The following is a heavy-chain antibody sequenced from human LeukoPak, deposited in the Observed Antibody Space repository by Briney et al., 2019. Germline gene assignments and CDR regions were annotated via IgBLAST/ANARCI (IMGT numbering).Heavy chain of an antibody. Sequence: SETLSLTCTVSGGSISGYYWSWIRQPAGKELEWIGRIHTSGTTNYNPSPKRRVTMSVDTSKSQFSLKLTSVTAADTAVYYCVRGGSAAAAVFDYWGQGTLVTVSS. J-gene: IGHJ4*02. CDR1: GGSISGYY. V-gene: IGHV4-4*07. CDR2: IHTSGTT. D-gene: IGHD6-13*01. CDR3: VRGGSAAAAVFDY.